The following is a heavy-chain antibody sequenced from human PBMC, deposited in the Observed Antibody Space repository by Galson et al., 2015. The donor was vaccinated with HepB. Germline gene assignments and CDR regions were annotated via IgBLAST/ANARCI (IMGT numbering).Heavy chain of an antibody. CDR3: ARGQGGYGDYRFDYFDY. D-gene: IGHD4-17*01. J-gene: IGHJ4*02. CDR2: IYHSGST. Sequence: LSLTYAVSGGSISSGAYSWSWIRQPPGKGLEWIGYIYHSGSTYYNPSLKSRITISVDRSKNHFSLKLSSVTAADTAVYYCARGQGGYGDYRFDYFDYWGQGTLVTVSS. CDR1: GGSISSGAYS. V-gene: IGHV4-30-2*01.